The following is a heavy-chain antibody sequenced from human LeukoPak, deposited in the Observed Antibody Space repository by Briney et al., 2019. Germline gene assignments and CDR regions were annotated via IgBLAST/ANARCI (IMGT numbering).Heavy chain of an antibody. D-gene: IGHD3-22*01. Sequence: GGSLRLSCAASGFTFRSYGMHWVRQAPGKGLEWVAFIRYDGNNKYYADSVKGRFTIFRDNSRNTLYLQMNSLRAEDTAVYYCAKEGSGYYSLEYWGQGTLVTVSS. J-gene: IGHJ4*02. CDR1: GFTFRSYG. CDR3: AKEGSGYYSLEY. CDR2: IRYDGNNK. V-gene: IGHV3-30*02.